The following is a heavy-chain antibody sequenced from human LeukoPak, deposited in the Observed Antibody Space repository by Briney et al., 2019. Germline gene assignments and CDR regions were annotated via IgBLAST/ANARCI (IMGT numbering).Heavy chain of an antibody. CDR2: IYTSGST. CDR1: GGSISSYY. D-gene: IGHD3-22*01. Sequence: SETLSLTCTVSGGSISSYYWSWIRHPVGKGLEWIGRIYTSGSTNSNPSLKSRFTMSVDTSKNHFSLKLSSVTAADTAVYYCARAGYYDSSGYRYWGQGTLVTVSS. V-gene: IGHV4-4*07. CDR3: ARAGYYDSSGYRY. J-gene: IGHJ4*02.